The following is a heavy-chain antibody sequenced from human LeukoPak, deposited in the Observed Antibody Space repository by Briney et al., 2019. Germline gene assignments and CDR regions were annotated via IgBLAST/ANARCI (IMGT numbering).Heavy chain of an antibody. V-gene: IGHV3-66*04. Sequence: GGPLRLSCAASGITVSTNYMSWVRQAPGKGLEWVSIIYSGGGTYYADSVKGRFTISRENSKNTLWLQMNSLRAEDTAVYYCARLHYDVLTGPFDYWGQGTLVTVSS. CDR2: IYSGGGT. CDR1: GITVSTNY. D-gene: IGHD3-9*01. J-gene: IGHJ4*02. CDR3: ARLHYDVLTGPFDY.